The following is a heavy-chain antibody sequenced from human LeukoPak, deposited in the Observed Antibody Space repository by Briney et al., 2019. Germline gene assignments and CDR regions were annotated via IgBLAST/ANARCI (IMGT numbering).Heavy chain of an antibody. CDR2: IRYDGTNK. V-gene: IGHV3-33*01. CDR3: AVNGVAAYYFDY. D-gene: IGHD2-15*01. CDR1: GFTFSNYG. J-gene: IGHJ4*02. Sequence: GRSLRLSCAASGFTFSNYGMHWVRQAPGKGLEWVAVIRYDGTNKYYADSVRGRFTISRDNSKNTLYLQMNSLRAEDTAVYYCAVNGVAAYYFDYWGQGTLVTVSS.